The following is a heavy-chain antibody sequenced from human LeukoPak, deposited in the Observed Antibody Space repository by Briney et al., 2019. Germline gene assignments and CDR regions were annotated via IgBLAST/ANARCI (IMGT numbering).Heavy chain of an antibody. D-gene: IGHD3-10*01. CDR2: IIPIFGTA. J-gene: IGHJ4*02. CDR3: ASHYYGSGDPQFDY. Sequence: SVKFSCKASGGTFSSYAISWVRQAPGQGLEWMGRIIPIFGTANYAQKFQGRVTITTDESTSTAYMELSSLRSEDTAVYYCASHYYGSGDPQFDYWGQGTLVTVSS. V-gene: IGHV1-69*05. CDR1: GGTFSSYA.